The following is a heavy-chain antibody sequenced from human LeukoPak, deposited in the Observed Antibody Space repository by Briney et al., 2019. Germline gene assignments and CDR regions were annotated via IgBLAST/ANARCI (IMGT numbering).Heavy chain of an antibody. CDR2: FDPEDGET. J-gene: IGHJ3*02. D-gene: IGHD1-26*01. CDR1: GGTFSSYA. Sequence: ASVKVSCKASGGTFSSYAISWVRQAPGKGLEWMGGFDPEDGETIYAQKFQGRVTMTEDTSTDTAYMKLSSLRSEDTAVYYCATGIVGATGAFDIWGQGTMVTVSS. V-gene: IGHV1-24*01. CDR3: ATGIVGATGAFDI.